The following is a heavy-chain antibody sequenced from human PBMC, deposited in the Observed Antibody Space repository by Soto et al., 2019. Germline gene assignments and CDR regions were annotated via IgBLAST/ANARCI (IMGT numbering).Heavy chain of an antibody. D-gene: IGHD3-3*01. Sequence: PSETLSLTCAVSGGSISSGDYYWSWIRQPPGKGLEWIGYVYYTGSTGYNSSLRSRVTISVDTSKNQISLRLTSVSAADTAVYYCARGHDSPGWFDPWGPGTLVTVSS. CDR1: GGSISSGDYY. CDR3: ARGHDSPGWFDP. CDR2: VYYTGST. V-gene: IGHV4-61*08. J-gene: IGHJ5*02.